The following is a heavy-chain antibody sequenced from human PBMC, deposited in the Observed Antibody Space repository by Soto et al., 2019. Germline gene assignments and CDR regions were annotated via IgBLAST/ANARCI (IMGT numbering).Heavy chain of an antibody. CDR1: GGSISSSSYY. J-gene: IGHJ4*02. CDR2: IYYSGIT. CDR3: ARHGGYYDFWSGYSKSDYFDY. Sequence: SYTRSLTCTVSGGSISSSSYYWAWIRQPPGKGLEWIGSIYYSGITYYNPSLKSRVTISVDTSKNQFSLKLSSVTAADTAVYYCARHGGYYDFWSGYSKSDYFDYWGQGTLVTVSS. D-gene: IGHD3-3*01. V-gene: IGHV4-39*01.